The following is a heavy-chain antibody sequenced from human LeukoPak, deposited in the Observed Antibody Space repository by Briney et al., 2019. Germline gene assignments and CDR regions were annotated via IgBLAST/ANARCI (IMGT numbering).Heavy chain of an antibody. CDR1: GFTFSTFW. V-gene: IGHV3-74*01. CDR3: ARPLYDTSGYYAY. CDR2: IKGDGSST. J-gene: IGHJ4*02. D-gene: IGHD3-22*01. Sequence: GGSLRLSCAASGFTFSTFWMYWVRQAPGKGLVWVSRIKGDGSSTNYAESVKGRFTITRDNAESTLYLQMNSLRAEDTAVHYCARPLYDTSGYYAYWGQGTLVTVSS.